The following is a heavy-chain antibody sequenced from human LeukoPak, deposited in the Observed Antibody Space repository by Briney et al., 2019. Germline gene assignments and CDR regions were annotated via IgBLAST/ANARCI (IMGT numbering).Heavy chain of an antibody. D-gene: IGHD2-15*01. CDR3: ALGYCSGGSCYSEYNY. J-gene: IGHJ4*02. V-gene: IGHV1-69*04. CDR1: GGTFSSYA. Sequence: SVKVSCRASGGTFSSYAISWVRQAPREVLEWMGRIIPILGIANYAQKFQGRVTITADKSTSTAYMELSSLRSEDTAVYYCALGYCSGGSCYSEYNYWGQGTLVTVSS. CDR2: IIPILGIA.